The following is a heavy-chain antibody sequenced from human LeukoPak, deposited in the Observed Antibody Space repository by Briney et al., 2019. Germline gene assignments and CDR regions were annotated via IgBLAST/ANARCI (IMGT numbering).Heavy chain of an antibody. J-gene: IGHJ4*02. CDR1: GGSISSYY. CDR3: ARDRGETISGWSRLAPSYYFDY. D-gene: IGHD6-19*01. V-gene: IGHV4-4*07. Sequence: SETLSLTCTVSGGSISSYYWSWIRQPAGKGLEWIGRIYTSGSTNYNPSLKSRVTMSVDTSKNQFSLKLSSVTAADTAVYYCARDRGETISGWSRLAPSYYFDYWGQGTLVTVCS. CDR2: IYTSGST.